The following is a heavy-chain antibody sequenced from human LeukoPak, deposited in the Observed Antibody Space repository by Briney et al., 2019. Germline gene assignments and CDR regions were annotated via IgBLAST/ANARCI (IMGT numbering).Heavy chain of an antibody. V-gene: IGHV4-30-2*01. J-gene: IGHJ4*02. CDR2: IYHSGST. CDR1: GGSISSGGYY. D-gene: IGHD3-10*01. CDR3: ARDQRVRGVIIRAVDY. Sequence: MSSETLSLTCTVSGGSISSGGYYWSWIRQPPGKGLEWIGYIYHSGSTYYNPSLKSRVTISVDRSKNQFSLKLSSVTAADTAVYYCARDQRVRGVIIRAVDYWGQGTLVTVSS.